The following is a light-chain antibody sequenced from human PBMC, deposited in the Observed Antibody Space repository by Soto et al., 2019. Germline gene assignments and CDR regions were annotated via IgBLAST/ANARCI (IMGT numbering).Light chain of an antibody. V-gene: IGLV8-61*01. CDR3: VLYMGSGISV. CDR1: SGSVSTSYY. Sequence: QTVVTQEPSYSVSPGGTVTLKCSLSSGSVSTSYYPTWYQQTPGQAPRTLIYSTNTRSSGVPDRFSGSILGNKAALTITGAQADDESDYYCVLYMGSGISVFGGGTKLTVL. CDR2: STN. J-gene: IGLJ3*02.